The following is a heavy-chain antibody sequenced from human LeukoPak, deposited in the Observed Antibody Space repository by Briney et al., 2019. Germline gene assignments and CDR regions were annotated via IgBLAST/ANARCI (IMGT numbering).Heavy chain of an antibody. CDR1: GFTFSSYW. CDR3: AKAATSVGSSIGAFDI. J-gene: IGHJ3*02. V-gene: IGHV3-7*03. Sequence: GGSLRLSCAASGFTFSSYWMSWVRQAPGKGLEWVANIKQDGSEKYYVDSVKGRFTISRDNAKNSLYLQMNSLRAEDMALYYCAKAATSVGSSIGAFDIWGQGTMVTVSS. D-gene: IGHD6-13*01. CDR2: IKQDGSEK.